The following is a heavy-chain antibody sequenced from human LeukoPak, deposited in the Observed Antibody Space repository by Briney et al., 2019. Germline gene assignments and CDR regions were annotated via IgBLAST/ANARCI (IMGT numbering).Heavy chain of an antibody. V-gene: IGHV5-51*01. Sequence: GESLKISCNGSGYSFTSYWIGWVRQMPGKGLEWMGIIYPGDSDTRYSPSFQGQVTISADKSISTAYLQWSSLKASDTAMYYCARHTNYDFWSGGLDYWGQGTLVTVSS. CDR1: GYSFTSYW. J-gene: IGHJ4*02. CDR3: ARHTNYDFWSGGLDY. D-gene: IGHD3-3*01. CDR2: IYPGDSDT.